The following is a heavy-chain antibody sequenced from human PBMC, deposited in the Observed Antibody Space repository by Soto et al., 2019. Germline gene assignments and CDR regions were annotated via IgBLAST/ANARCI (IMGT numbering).Heavy chain of an antibody. CDR3: ARGFPYCGGDCYSDYYYYYGMDV. CDR1: GYTFTSYD. V-gene: IGHV1-8*01. CDR2: MNPNSGNT. J-gene: IGHJ6*02. Sequence: GASVKVSCKASGYTFTSYDINWVRQATGQGLEWMGWMNPNSGNTGYAQKFQGRVTMTRNTSISTAYMELSSLRSEDTAVYYCARGFPYCGGDCYSDYYYYYGMDVWGQGSTVTVSS. D-gene: IGHD2-21*02.